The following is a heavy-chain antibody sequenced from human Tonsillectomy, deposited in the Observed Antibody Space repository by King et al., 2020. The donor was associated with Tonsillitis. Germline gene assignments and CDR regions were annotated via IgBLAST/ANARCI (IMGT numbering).Heavy chain of an antibody. Sequence: VQLVQSGAEVKKPGASVKVSCKASGYTFTGYYMHWVRQAPGQGLEWMGWINPNSGGTNYAQKFQGRVTMTRDTSISTAYMELSRLRSDDTAVYYCATLEMYYASSGYYPGYWGQGTLVTVSS. CDR1: GYTFTGYY. J-gene: IGHJ4*02. CDR2: INPNSGGT. CDR3: ATLEMYYASSGYYPGY. V-gene: IGHV1-2*02. D-gene: IGHD3-22*01.